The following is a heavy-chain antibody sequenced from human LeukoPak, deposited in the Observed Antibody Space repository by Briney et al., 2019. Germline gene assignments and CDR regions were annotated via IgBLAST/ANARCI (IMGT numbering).Heavy chain of an antibody. CDR2: ISDQGGST. CDR1: GFTFDIYA. Sequence: GGSLRLSCAASGFTFDIYAMHWVRQAPGKGLEYVSGISDQGGSTYYANSVKGRFTISRDNSKNTLYLQMGSLRAEDTAVYYCARVDSTGWDDAFDYWAQGTLVTVSS. CDR3: ARVDSTGWDDAFDY. D-gene: IGHD6-19*01. J-gene: IGHJ4*02. V-gene: IGHV3-64*01.